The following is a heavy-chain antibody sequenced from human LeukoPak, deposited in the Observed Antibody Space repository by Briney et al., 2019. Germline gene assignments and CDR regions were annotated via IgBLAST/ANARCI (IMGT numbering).Heavy chain of an antibody. D-gene: IGHD5-12*01. CDR2: IKEDGSDQ. CDR1: GFTFSSYW. CDR3: ASGYSGYQSDY. V-gene: IGHV3-7*01. J-gene: IGHJ4*02. Sequence: GGSLRLSCAASGFTFSSYWMSWVRHIPGKGLEWLANIKEDGSDQYYVDSVKGRFTISRDNAKNSLYLQMNSLRVGDTAVYYCASGYSGYQSDYWGQGTLVTVSS.